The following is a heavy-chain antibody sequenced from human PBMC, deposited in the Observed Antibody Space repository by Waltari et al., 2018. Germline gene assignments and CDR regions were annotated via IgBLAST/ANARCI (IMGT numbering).Heavy chain of an antibody. V-gene: IGHV3-30*18. CDR3: AKVVRGAIDY. D-gene: IGHD3-10*01. CDR2: IWYDGSNK. J-gene: IGHJ4*02. CDR1: GFTFSSYG. Sequence: QVQLVESGGGVVQPGRSLRLSCAASGFTFSSYGMHWVRQAPGKGLEWVAVIWYDGSNKDYADSVKGRFTISRDNSKNTLYLQMNSLRAEDTAMYYCAKVVRGAIDYWGQGTLVTVSS.